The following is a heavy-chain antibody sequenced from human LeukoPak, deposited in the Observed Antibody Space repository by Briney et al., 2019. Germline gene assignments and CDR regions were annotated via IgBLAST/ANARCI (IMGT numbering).Heavy chain of an antibody. J-gene: IGHJ6*03. Sequence: GWSLTVSCSGSSFRITDKSMTWVRPAPGKGLDCVSCIYSGEGTDYGDSVRRRFSLSRDSGTNTLFLQMDKLRDGDRPGYYCARVVAAIALRAFHYVDVWGKGTTVSVSS. D-gene: IGHD2-21*02. CDR1: SFRITDKS. V-gene: IGHV3-53*01. CDR2: IYSGEGT. CDR3: ARVVAAIALRAFHYVDV.